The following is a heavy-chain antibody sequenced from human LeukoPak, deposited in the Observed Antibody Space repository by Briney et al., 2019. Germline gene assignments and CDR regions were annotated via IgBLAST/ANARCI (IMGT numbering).Heavy chain of an antibody. CDR1: GYTFTNYY. CDR2: IDPSGGRS. Sequence: ASVKVSCKASGYTFTNYYIHWVRQAPGQGPEWMGIIDPSGGRSSHAQKFQGRLTMTRDTSTSTVYMELYSLRSEDTAVYYCVRGYSGNENDYWGQGTLVTVSS. CDR3: VRGYSGNENDY. D-gene: IGHD5-12*01. V-gene: IGHV1-46*03. J-gene: IGHJ4*02.